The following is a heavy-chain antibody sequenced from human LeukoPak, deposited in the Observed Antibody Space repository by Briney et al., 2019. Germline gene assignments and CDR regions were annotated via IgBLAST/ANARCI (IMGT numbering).Heavy chain of an antibody. D-gene: IGHD1-26*01. CDR3: ARSRLRGASPFDY. CDR1: GGSISSGDYY. V-gene: IGHV4-30-4*01. CDR2: IYYSGST. J-gene: IGHJ4*02. Sequence: PSQTLSPTCTVSGGSISSGDYYWSWIRQPPGKGLEWIGYIYYSGSTYYNPSLKSRVTISVDTSKNQFSLKLSSVTAADTAVYYCARSRLRGASPFDYWGQGTLVTVSS.